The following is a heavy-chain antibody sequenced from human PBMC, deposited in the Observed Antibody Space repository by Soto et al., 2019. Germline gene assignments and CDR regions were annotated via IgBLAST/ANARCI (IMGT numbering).Heavy chain of an antibody. J-gene: IGHJ4*02. CDR1: GFTYA. Sequence: PGGSLRLSCVASGFTYAIGWVRQAPGKGLEWVSSISGSGASTKYADSVRGRFTISRDNSKNMVYLQMNSLSAEDTAVYYCARYSASGWYRDIDFWGPGTPVNVSS. V-gene: IGHV3-23*01. CDR3: ARYSASGWYRDIDF. D-gene: IGHD6-19*01. CDR2: ISGSGAST.